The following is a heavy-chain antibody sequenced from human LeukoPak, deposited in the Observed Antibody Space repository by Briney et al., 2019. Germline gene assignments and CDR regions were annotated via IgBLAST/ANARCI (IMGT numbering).Heavy chain of an antibody. J-gene: IGHJ4*02. CDR3: AREGTVGATAYFDY. Sequence: SVKVSCKASGGTFSSYAISWVRQAPGQGLEWMGGIIPIFGTANYAQKFQGRVTITADESTSTAYMELSSLRSEDTAVYYCAREGTVGATAYFDYWGQGTLVTVSS. CDR1: GGTFSSYA. CDR2: IIPIFGTA. D-gene: IGHD1-26*01. V-gene: IGHV1-69*13.